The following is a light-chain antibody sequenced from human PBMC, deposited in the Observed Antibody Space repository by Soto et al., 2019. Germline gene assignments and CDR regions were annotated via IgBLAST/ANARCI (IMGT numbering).Light chain of an antibody. CDR1: ENVGSDY. CDR3: QQYGSSMYT. V-gene: IGKV3-20*01. CDR2: GAS. J-gene: IGKJ2*01. Sequence: EVVLTQSPGTLSFSPGERATLSCRASENVGSDYLAWYQQKPGQAPRVLIYGASSTATCIPDRFTGSGSGTDFTLSPSRLETEDFAVYFCQQYGSSMYTFGQGTKLEIK.